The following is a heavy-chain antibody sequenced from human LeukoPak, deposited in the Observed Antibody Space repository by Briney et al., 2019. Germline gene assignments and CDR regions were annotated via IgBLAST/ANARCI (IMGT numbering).Heavy chain of an antibody. CDR3: AKGRGSYYFYYGMDV. CDR2: IGGDCGST. D-gene: IGHD1-26*01. J-gene: IGHJ6*02. Sequence: PGGSLRLSCAASGFTFDDYAMDWVRQAPGKGLELVSLIGGDCGSTYYADSVRGRFTISRDNSKNSLYLQMNSPRTEDTALYYCAKGRGSYYFYYGMDVWGQGTTVTVSS. V-gene: IGHV3-43*02. CDR1: GFTFDDYA.